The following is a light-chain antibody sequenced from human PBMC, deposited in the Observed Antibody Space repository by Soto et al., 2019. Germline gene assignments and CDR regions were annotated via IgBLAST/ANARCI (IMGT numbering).Light chain of an antibody. V-gene: IGKV4-1*01. CDR3: QQYFDVPFT. CDR1: RSVLYKSNNKNH. J-gene: IGKJ4*01. Sequence: DIVMTKSPDSLAVSLGERATMNCKCSRSVLYKSNNKNHLAWYQQKPGQPPQLIIYWASTRESGVPERFSGSGSGTDFTLTIGSLEAEDVAFYWCQQYFDVPFTFGGGTKVDIK. CDR2: WAS.